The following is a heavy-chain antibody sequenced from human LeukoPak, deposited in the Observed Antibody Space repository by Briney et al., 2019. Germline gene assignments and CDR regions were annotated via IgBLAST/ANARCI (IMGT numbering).Heavy chain of an antibody. Sequence: ASVKVSCKASGYTFTRYGISWVRQAPGQGLEWMGWISAYNGNTNYAQKLQGRVTMTTDTSTSTAYMELRSLRSDDTAVYYCARDADDYYAMDVWGQGTTVTVSS. CDR2: ISAYNGNT. V-gene: IGHV1-18*01. CDR3: ARDADDYYAMDV. CDR1: GYTFTRYG. J-gene: IGHJ6*02.